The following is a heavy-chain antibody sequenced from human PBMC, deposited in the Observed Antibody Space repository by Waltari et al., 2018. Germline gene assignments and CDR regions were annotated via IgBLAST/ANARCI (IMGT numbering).Heavy chain of an antibody. CDR3: IRDLAGAWGR. Sequence: DVQLVESGGGLLQPGGSLRLSCVDSGFIFSNYWMHWVRQVPGKGLLWGARINEDVTTTTYADSVRGRFAIYRDNARSTLYLQMNSLRVEDTAIYYCIRDLAGAWGRWGQGTLVTVSS. J-gene: IGHJ1*01. CDR2: INEDVTTT. CDR1: GFIFSNYW. D-gene: IGHD1-26*01. V-gene: IGHV3-74*03.